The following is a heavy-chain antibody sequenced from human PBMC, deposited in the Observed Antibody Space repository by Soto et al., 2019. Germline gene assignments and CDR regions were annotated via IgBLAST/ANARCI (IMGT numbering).Heavy chain of an antibody. CDR1: GYTFTSYG. Sequence: VASVKVSCKASGYTFTSYGISWVRQAPGQGLEWMGWISAYNGNTNYAQKLQGRVTMTTDTSTSTAYMELRSLRSDDTAVYYCARDPAYCGGDCYSDYYGMDVWGQGTTVTVSS. CDR3: ARDPAYCGGDCYSDYYGMDV. V-gene: IGHV1-18*01. D-gene: IGHD2-21*02. CDR2: ISAYNGNT. J-gene: IGHJ6*02.